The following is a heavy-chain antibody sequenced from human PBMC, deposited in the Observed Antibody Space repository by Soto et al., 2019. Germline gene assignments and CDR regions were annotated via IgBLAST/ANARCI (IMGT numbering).Heavy chain of an antibody. Sequence: SETLSLTCAVYGGSFSGYYWSWIRQPPGKGLEWIGEINHSGSTNYNPSLKSRVTISVDTSKNQLSLKLSSVTASDTAIYYCASGSRDCSGGSCYSHWGQGTLVTGSS. V-gene: IGHV4-34*01. CDR2: INHSGST. CDR1: GGSFSGYY. D-gene: IGHD2-15*01. J-gene: IGHJ4*02. CDR3: ASGSRDCSGGSCYSH.